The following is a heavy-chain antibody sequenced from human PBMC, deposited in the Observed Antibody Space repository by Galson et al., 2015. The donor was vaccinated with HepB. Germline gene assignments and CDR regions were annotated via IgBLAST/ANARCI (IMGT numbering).Heavy chain of an antibody. J-gene: IGHJ4*02. V-gene: IGHV3-43*01. D-gene: IGHD3-16*02. CDR2: ITWDGGST. CDR1: GFTFDDYP. Sequence: SLRLSCAASGFTFDDYPMHWVRQAPGKGLEWVSLITWDGGSTYYADSVKGRFTISRDNSKNSLYLQMNSLRTEDTAFYYCAKEVMARYDYVWGSYRYTGFDYWGQGTLVTVSS. CDR3: AKEVMARYDYVWGSYRYTGFDY.